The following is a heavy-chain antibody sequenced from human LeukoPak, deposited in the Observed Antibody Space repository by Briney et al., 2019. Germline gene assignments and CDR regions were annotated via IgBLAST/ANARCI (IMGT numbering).Heavy chain of an antibody. CDR2: FDPEDGET. V-gene: IGHV1-24*01. CDR1: GYTLTELS. CDR3: ATDSSGYYGFDY. D-gene: IGHD3-22*01. Sequence: ASVKVSCKVSGYTLTELSMHWVRQAPGKGLERVGGFDPEDGETIYAQKFQGRVTMTEDTSTDTAYMELSSLRSEDTAVYYCATDSSGYYGFDYWGQGTLVTVSS. J-gene: IGHJ4*02.